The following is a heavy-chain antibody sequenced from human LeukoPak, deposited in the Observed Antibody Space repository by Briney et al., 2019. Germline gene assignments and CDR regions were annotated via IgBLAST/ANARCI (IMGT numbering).Heavy chain of an antibody. Sequence: PGGSLRLSCAASGFTFSSYAMSWVRQAPGKGLEWVSAISGSGGSTYYADSVKGRFTISRDNSKNTLYLQMNSLRAEDTAVYYCASDSGSFGGAFDIWGQGTMVTVSS. V-gene: IGHV3-23*01. D-gene: IGHD1-26*01. CDR1: GFTFSSYA. J-gene: IGHJ3*02. CDR3: ASDSGSFGGAFDI. CDR2: ISGSGGST.